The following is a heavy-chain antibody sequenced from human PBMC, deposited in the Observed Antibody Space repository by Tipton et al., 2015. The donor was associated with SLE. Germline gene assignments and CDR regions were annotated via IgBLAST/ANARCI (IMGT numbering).Heavy chain of an antibody. D-gene: IGHD2-2*01. Sequence: TLSLTYTVSGASISSYYWTWIRQPPGKGLEWIGYIYKSGITNYNPSLKSRVTISVDTSKNQFSLKLSSVTAADTAVYYCASSRGITIYGMDVWGQGTTVTVSS. CDR2: IYKSGIT. V-gene: IGHV4-59*01. CDR3: ASSRGITIYGMDV. CDR1: GASISSYY. J-gene: IGHJ6*02.